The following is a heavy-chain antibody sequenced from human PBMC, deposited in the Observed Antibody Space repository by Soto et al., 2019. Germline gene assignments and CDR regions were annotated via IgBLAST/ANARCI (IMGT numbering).Heavy chain of an antibody. CDR3: ARGQGGSGSYYKTYYYYMDV. CDR1: GWSFSGYY. CDR2: INHSGST. J-gene: IGHJ6*03. Sequence: ASETLSLTCAVYGWSFSGYYWGWVRQPPGKGLEWIGEINHSGSTNYNPSLKSRVTISVDTSKNQFSLKLSSVTAADTAVYYCARGQGGSGSYYKTYYYYMDVWGKGTTVTVSS. V-gene: IGHV4-34*01. D-gene: IGHD3-10*01.